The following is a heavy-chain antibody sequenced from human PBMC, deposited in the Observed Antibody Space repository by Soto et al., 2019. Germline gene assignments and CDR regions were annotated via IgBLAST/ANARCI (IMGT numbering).Heavy chain of an antibody. CDR1: SGSISSYS. J-gene: IGHJ4*02. D-gene: IGHD5-12*01. CDR3: ASDLSGYNSDFDC. CDR2: IYASGST. V-gene: IGHV4-4*07. Sequence: SETLSLTCTVSSGSISSYSWNWIRQPAGNGLEWIGRIYASGSTSYNPSLKSRVTMSVDTSKNQFSLKLRSLTGADTAVYYWASDLSGYNSDFDCWGQGTLVTVSS.